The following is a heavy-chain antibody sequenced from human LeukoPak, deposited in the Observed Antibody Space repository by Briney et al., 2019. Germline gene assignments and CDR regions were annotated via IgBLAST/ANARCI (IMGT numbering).Heavy chain of an antibody. J-gene: IGHJ4*02. CDR1: GFTVSNNY. V-gene: IGHV3-53*01. Sequence: PGGSLRLSWAASGFTVSNNYMSWVRQAPGEGLEWVSLVYRGGTTYYADSVKGRFTISRDSSKNTLYLQMNSLRAEDTAVYYCARDKGEYYDSSGYYPLGYWGQGTLVTVSS. D-gene: IGHD3-22*01. CDR3: ARDKGEYYDSSGYYPLGY. CDR2: VYRGGTT.